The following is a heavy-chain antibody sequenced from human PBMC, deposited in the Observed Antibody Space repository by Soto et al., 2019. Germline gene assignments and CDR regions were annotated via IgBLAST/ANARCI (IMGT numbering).Heavy chain of an antibody. D-gene: IGHD2-15*01. CDR3: ARAACRGGSCYPGTLVS. CDR1: GYTYISYS. Sequence: ASVKVSCKASGYTYISYSMHWVRQAPGQRLEWMGWINAGNGNTKYSQKFQGRVTITRDTSASTAYMELSSLRSEDTAVYYCARAACRGGSCYPGTLVSWGQGTLVTVSS. V-gene: IGHV1-3*01. CDR2: INAGNGNT. J-gene: IGHJ5*02.